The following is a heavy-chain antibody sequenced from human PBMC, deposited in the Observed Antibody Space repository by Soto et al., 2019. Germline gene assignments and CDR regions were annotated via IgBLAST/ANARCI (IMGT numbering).Heavy chain of an antibody. CDR2: INYRGTT. Sequence: ALTWNVSGDSIYQGGHYWGWIRQPPGRGLEWIGGINYRGTTFYHPSLRSRVTISIDTSKHFFSLKLTSVSAADTALYYCSILLTPYEVPCPNWHGPWAQGTQDTVSS. CDR1: GDSIYQGGHY. V-gene: IGHV4-39*02. J-gene: IGHJ5*02. CDR3: SILLTPYEVPCPNWHGP. D-gene: IGHD2-2*02.